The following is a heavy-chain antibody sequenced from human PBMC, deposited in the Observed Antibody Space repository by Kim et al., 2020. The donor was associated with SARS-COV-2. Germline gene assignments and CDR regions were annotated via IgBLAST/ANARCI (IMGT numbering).Heavy chain of an antibody. CDR2: INPNSGGT. D-gene: IGHD6-13*01. Sequence: ASVKVSCKASGYTFTGYYMHWVRQAPGQGLEWMGRINPNSGGTNYAQKFQGRVTMTRDTSISTAYRELSRLRSDDTAVYYCASIAAAGRGGWGDYYYYYGMDVWGQGTTVTVSS. CDR3: ASIAAAGRGGWGDYYYYYGMDV. J-gene: IGHJ6*02. CDR1: GYTFTGYY. V-gene: IGHV1-2*06.